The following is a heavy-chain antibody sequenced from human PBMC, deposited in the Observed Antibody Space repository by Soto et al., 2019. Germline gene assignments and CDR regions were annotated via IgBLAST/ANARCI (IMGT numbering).Heavy chain of an antibody. CDR3: ARDSRSGYYLDY. D-gene: IGHD3-22*01. V-gene: IGHV4-30-2*01. Sequence: QLQLQESGSGLVKPSQTLSLTCAVSGGSISSGGYSWNWIRQPPGKGLEWIGYIYHSGGTDYNPSLESRXTITVDSSNNQFSLKLSSVTAADTAVYYCARDSRSGYYLDYWGQGTLVTVSS. CDR2: IYHSGGT. J-gene: IGHJ4*02. CDR1: GGSISSGGYS.